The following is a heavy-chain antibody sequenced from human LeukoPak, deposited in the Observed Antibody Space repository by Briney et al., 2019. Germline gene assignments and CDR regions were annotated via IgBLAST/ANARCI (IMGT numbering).Heavy chain of an antibody. Sequence: PSETLSLTCTVSGGSISSSSYYWGWIRQPPGKGLEWIGSIYYSGSTYYNPSLKSRVTISVDTSKNQFSLKLSSVTAADTAVYYCAREAITTAAFDIWGQGTMVTVSS. V-gene: IGHV4-39*07. CDR3: AREAITTAAFDI. D-gene: IGHD3-22*01. CDR2: IYYSGST. J-gene: IGHJ3*02. CDR1: GGSISSSSYY.